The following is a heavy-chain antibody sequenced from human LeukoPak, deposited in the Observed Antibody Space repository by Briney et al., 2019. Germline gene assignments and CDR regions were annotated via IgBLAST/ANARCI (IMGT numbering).Heavy chain of an antibody. J-gene: IGHJ4*02. Sequence: ASVKVSCKASGYTFTSYGISWVRQAPGQGLEWMGWISAYNGNTNYAQKLQGRVTMTTDTSTSTAYMELRSLRSDDTAVYYCARDLGDYVWGSYRYPKPAYFDYWGQGTLVTVSS. D-gene: IGHD3-16*02. V-gene: IGHV1-18*01. CDR2: ISAYNGNT. CDR1: GYTFTSYG. CDR3: ARDLGDYVWGSYRYPKPAYFDY.